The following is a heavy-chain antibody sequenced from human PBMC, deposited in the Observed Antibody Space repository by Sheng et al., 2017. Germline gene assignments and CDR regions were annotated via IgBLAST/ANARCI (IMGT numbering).Heavy chain of an antibody. CDR2: IIPILGIA. J-gene: IGHJ4*02. Sequence: QVQLVQSGAEVKKPGSSVKVSCKASGGTFSSYTISWVRQAPGQGLEWMGRIIPILGIANYAQKFQGRVTITADKSTSTAYMELSSLRSEDTAVYYCARDDGDPPRYFDYWAREPWSPSPQ. D-gene: IGHD4-17*01. CDR3: ARDDGDPPRYFDY. V-gene: IGHV1-69*08. CDR1: GGTFSSYT.